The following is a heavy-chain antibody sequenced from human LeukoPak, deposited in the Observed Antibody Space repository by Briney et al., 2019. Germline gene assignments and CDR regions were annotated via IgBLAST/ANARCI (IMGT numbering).Heavy chain of an antibody. V-gene: IGHV3-23*01. CDR3: AKGKVNHDGALDA. Sequence: GGSLRLSCAASGFTFRNNWMAWVRQAPGKGLEWVSGISGSGITTYYADSVKGRFTISRDNSKKTLYLQMNSLRAEDTAVYYCAKGKVNHDGALDAWGQGTLVTVSS. CDR2: ISGSGITT. J-gene: IGHJ3*01. D-gene: IGHD2-21*01. CDR1: GFTFRNNW.